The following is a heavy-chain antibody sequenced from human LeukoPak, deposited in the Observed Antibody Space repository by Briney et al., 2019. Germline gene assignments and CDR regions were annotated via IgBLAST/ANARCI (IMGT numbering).Heavy chain of an antibody. CDR3: ARYGDYVSFDY. J-gene: IGHJ4*02. V-gene: IGHV1-18*01. Sequence: ASVKVSCKASGYTFTNYGITWVRQAPGLGLEWMGWIRNDNGNTDYSQKFQGRVTITRDTSASTAYMELSSLRSEDTAVYYCARYGDYVSFDYWGQGTLVTVSS. CDR2: IRNDNGNT. D-gene: IGHD4-17*01. CDR1: GYTFTNYG.